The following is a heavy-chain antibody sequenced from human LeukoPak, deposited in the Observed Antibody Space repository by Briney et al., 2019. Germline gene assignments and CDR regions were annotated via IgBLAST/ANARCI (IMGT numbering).Heavy chain of an antibody. CDR1: GGSFSGYY. D-gene: IGHD3-3*01. CDR3: ARGQAGTIFGVVIPLIYYFDY. J-gene: IGHJ4*02. V-gene: IGHV4-34*01. CDR2: IDHSGST. Sequence: SETLSLTCAVYGGSFSGYYWSWIRQPPGKGLEWNGEIDHSGSTNYNPSLKSRVTISVDTSKNQFSLKLSSVTAADTAVYYCARGQAGTIFGVVIPLIYYFDYWGQGTLVTVSS.